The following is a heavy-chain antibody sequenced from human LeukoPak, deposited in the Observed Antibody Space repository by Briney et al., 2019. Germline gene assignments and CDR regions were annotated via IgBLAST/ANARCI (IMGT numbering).Heavy chain of an antibody. CDR1: GFTFSSYW. Sequence: GGSLRLPCAASGFTFSSYWMHWVRQAPGKGLVWVSRINSDGSSTSYADSVKGRFTISRDNAKNTLYLQMNSLRAEDTAVYYCARGVTVTTYYYYGMDVWGQGTTVTVSS. CDR2: INSDGSST. J-gene: IGHJ6*02. CDR3: ARGVTVTTYYYYGMDV. V-gene: IGHV3-74*01. D-gene: IGHD4-17*01.